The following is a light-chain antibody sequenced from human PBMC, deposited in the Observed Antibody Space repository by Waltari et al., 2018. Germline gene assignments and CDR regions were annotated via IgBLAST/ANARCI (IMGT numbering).Light chain of an antibody. CDR2: GAS. CDR1: QSVSSSY. J-gene: IGKJ3*01. V-gene: IGKV3-20*01. CDR3: QQYGSSQT. Sequence: EIVLTQSPGTLSLSPGERATLSCRASQSVSSSYLAWDQQKPGQAPRLLSYGASSRATGIPDRFSGSGSGTDFTLTISRLEPEDFAVYYCQQYGSSQTFGPGTKVDIK.